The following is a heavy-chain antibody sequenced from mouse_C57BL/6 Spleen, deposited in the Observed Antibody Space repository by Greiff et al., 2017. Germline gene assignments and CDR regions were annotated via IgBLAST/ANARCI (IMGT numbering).Heavy chain of an antibody. CDR3: TRYYGSSDWYFDV. V-gene: IGHV6-6*01. Sequence: EVKLQESGGGLVQPGGSMKLSCAASGFTFSDAWMDWVRQSPEKGLEWVAEIRNKANNHATYYAESVKGRFTISRDDSKSSVYLQMNSLRAEDTGIYYCTRYYGSSDWYFDVWGTGTTVTVSS. J-gene: IGHJ1*03. CDR1: GFTFSDAW. CDR2: IRNKANNHAT. D-gene: IGHD1-1*01.